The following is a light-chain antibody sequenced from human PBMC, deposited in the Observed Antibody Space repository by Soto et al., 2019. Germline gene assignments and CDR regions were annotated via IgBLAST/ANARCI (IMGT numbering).Light chain of an antibody. V-gene: IGKV3-15*01. Sequence: EVVMTQSPXTLSXSXXXXXXLXXXXSQSVRSNLAWYQQKPGQSPRLLIYGASTRATGIPARFSGSGSGTEFTLTISSLQSEDFAVYYCQQYNNWPPITFGQGTRLEI. CDR2: GAS. CDR3: QQYNNWPPIT. J-gene: IGKJ5*01. CDR1: QSVRSN.